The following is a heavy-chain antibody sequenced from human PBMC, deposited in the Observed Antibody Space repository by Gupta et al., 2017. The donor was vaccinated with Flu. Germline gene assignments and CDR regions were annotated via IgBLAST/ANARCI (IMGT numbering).Heavy chain of an antibody. CDR3: ARGYSYIFDY. V-gene: IGHV3-11*01. CDR1: GFTFGDYS. CDR2: ISSGGITI. D-gene: IGHD5-18*01. J-gene: IGHJ4*02. Sequence: QVQLVGSGGGLVRPGGSLRLSCSASGFTFGDYSMNWIRQAQGKGREWVSYISSGGITIYYADSVRGRFTISRDNAKNSLYLTMTSLRAEDTAMYFCARGYSYIFDYWGQVTLVTVSS.